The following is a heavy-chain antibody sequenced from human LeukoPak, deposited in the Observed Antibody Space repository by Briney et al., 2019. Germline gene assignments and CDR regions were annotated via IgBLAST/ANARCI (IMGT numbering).Heavy chain of an antibody. D-gene: IGHD4-17*01. Sequence: GGSLRLSCAASGFTFSGSAMRWVRQAPGKGLEWVGRIRSKANSYATAHAASVKGSFTNSGDDSMNTAYLKTNSLKSEDTAGYNCTRPRPYYGDYPDGAFDYWGQGTLVTVSS. J-gene: IGHJ4*02. V-gene: IGHV3-73*01. CDR1: GFTFSGSA. CDR3: TRPRPYYGDYPDGAFDY. CDR2: IRSKANSYAT.